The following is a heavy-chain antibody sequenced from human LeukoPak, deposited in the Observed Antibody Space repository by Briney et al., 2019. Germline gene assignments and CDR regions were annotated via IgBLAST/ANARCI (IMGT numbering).Heavy chain of an antibody. D-gene: IGHD2-15*01. V-gene: IGHV3-33*01. CDR3: ARGAYCSDDSCPGAFDI. CDR1: GFAFSTYA. Sequence: QPGRSLRLSCAASGFAFSTYAMYCVRQAPGKGLEWVTVIWYDGSNKYYADSVKGRFTISRDNSKNTLYLQMNSLRAEDTAVYYCARGAYCSDDSCPGAFDIWGQGTMVTLSS. J-gene: IGHJ3*02. CDR2: IWYDGSNK.